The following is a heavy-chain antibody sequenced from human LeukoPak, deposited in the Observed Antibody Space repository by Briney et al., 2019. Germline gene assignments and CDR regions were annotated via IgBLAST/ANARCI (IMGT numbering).Heavy chain of an antibody. CDR1: GGSISSGGYY. D-gene: IGHD6-6*01. Sequence: EPSETLSLTCTVSGGSISSGGYYWSWIRQPPGKGLEWIGYIYYSGSTNYNPSLKSRVTISVDTSKNQFSLKLSSVTAADTAVYYCARASIAARPYYYYYYGMDVWGQGTTVTVSS. J-gene: IGHJ6*02. V-gene: IGHV4-61*08. CDR2: IYYSGST. CDR3: ARASIAARPYYYYYYGMDV.